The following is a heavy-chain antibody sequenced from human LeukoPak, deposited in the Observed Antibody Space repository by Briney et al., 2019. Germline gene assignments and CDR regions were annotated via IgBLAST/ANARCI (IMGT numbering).Heavy chain of an antibody. J-gene: IGHJ4*02. V-gene: IGHV3-23*01. CDR2: ISGSCGST. CDR1: GCTFSSYA. D-gene: IGHD2-15*01. CDR3: ATLGGYCSGGSCYTNDY. Sequence: PGGSLRLSCAASGCTFSSYAMSWVRQAPGKGLEWVSAISGSCGSTYYADSVKGRFTISRDNSKNTLYLQMNSLRSEDTAVYYCATLGGYCSGGSCYTNDYWGQGTLVTVSS.